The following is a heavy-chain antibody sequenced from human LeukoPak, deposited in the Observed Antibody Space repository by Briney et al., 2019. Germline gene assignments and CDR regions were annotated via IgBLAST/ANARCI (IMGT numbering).Heavy chain of an antibody. Sequence: ASVKVSCKASGYTFTGYYMHWVRQAPGHGLEWMGWITTYNGNTNYAQNLQGRVTMTTDTSTSTAYMELRSLRSDDTAVYYCARGYCSSTSCSPGGYWGQGTLVTVSS. CDR3: ARGYCSSTSCSPGGY. J-gene: IGHJ4*02. D-gene: IGHD2-2*01. CDR2: ITTYNGNT. V-gene: IGHV1-18*04. CDR1: GYTFTGYY.